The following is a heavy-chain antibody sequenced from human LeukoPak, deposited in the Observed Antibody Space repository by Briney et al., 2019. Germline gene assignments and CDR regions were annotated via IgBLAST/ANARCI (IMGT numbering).Heavy chain of an antibody. CDR1: GGTFSSYA. CDR3: ASATGIVGAFRNDAFDI. J-gene: IGHJ3*02. D-gene: IGHD1-26*01. CDR2: MNPNSGNT. Sequence: GASVKVSCKASGGTFSSYAISWVRQAPGQGLEWMGWMNPNSGNTGYAQKFQGRVTITRNTSISTAYMELSSLRSEDTAVYYCASATGIVGAFRNDAFDIWGQGTMVTVSS. V-gene: IGHV1-8*03.